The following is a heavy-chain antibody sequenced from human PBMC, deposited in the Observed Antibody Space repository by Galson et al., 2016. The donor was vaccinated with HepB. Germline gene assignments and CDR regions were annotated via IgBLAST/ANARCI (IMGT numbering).Heavy chain of an antibody. D-gene: IGHD6-19*01. CDR1: GGSISSSHW. Sequence: SETLSLTCAVSGGSISSSHWWSWVRQPPGKGLEWIGEIYYSGSTNYNPSLKSRVTLSVDRSKNQFSLKLSSVTAADTAVYYCARGDSTIPVTGTVYWGQGTLVTVSS. CDR3: ARGDSTIPVTGTVY. CDR2: IYYSGST. J-gene: IGHJ4*02. V-gene: IGHV4-4*02.